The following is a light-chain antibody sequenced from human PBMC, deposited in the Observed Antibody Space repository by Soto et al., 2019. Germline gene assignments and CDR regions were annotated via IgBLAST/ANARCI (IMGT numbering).Light chain of an antibody. CDR1: QSLTSSY. J-gene: IGKJ1*01. V-gene: IGKV3-20*01. CDR3: HQYGDSPQA. Sequence: EIVLTQSPGTLSLSPGESATLSCRASQSLTSSYLAWYRQRHGQAPRLLIYTISNRATGIPYRFSGSGSGTDFALTISRLEPEDFAVYYCHQYGDSPQAFGQGTKVEI. CDR2: TIS.